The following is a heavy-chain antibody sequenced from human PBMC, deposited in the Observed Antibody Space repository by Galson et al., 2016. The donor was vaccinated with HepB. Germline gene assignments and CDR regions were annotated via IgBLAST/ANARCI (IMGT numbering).Heavy chain of an antibody. J-gene: IGHJ3*01. CDR2: IRDKANSYIT. CDR1: GLAFNDHY. Sequence: SLRLSCAASGLAFNDHYINWVRQAPGKGLEWVGRIRDKANSYITEYAKALKGRFTISRDDSKNSVYLQMSGLKTEDTAVYYCARDIGGFHYDTTGEYADHDAFDVWGQGTMVTVSS. CDR3: ARDIGGFHYDTTGEYADHDAFDV. V-gene: IGHV3-72*01. D-gene: IGHD3-22*01.